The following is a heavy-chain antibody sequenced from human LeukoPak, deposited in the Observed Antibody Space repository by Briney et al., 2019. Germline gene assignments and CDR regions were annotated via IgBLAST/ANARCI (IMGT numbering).Heavy chain of an antibody. J-gene: IGHJ1*01. CDR3: AKSSSGWYGEYFQH. V-gene: IGHV3-23*01. CDR2: ISGSGGST. D-gene: IGHD6-19*01. Sequence: GGSLRLSCAASGFTFSSYAMSWVRQAPGKGLEWVSAISGSGGSTYYADSVKGRFTISRDNSKNTLYLQMNSLRAEDTAVYYXAKSSSGWYGEYFQHWGQGTLVTVSS. CDR1: GFTFSSYA.